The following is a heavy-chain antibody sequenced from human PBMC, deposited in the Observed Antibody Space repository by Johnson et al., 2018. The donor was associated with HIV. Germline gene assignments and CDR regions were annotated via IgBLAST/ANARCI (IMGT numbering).Heavy chain of an antibody. CDR1: GFTVSSNY. Sequence: VQLVESGGGLIQPGGSLRLSCAASGFTVSSNYMSWVRQAPGKGLEWVSVIYSGGSTYYADSVKGRFTISRDNSKNTLYVQMNSMRAEDTAVYYCARGIQPDAFDIWGQGTMVTVSS. CDR3: ARGIQPDAFDI. J-gene: IGHJ3*02. D-gene: IGHD2-2*01. CDR2: IYSGGST. V-gene: IGHV3-53*01.